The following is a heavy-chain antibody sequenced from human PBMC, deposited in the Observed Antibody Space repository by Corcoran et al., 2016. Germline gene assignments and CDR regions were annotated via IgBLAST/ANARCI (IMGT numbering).Heavy chain of an antibody. CDR1: GYRFTTSW. V-gene: IGHV5-51*01. Sequence: EVQLVQSGAEVKKPGESLKISCQGSGYRFTTSWIAWVRQMPGKGLASMGVIYPGDSDTRYSPSFQGQVTIPADKSISTAYLQWSSLKASDTAMYYCARQTRSGVDVWGQGTPVTVSS. CDR2: IYPGDSDT. CDR3: ARQTRSGVDV. D-gene: IGHD2-15*01. J-gene: IGHJ6*02.